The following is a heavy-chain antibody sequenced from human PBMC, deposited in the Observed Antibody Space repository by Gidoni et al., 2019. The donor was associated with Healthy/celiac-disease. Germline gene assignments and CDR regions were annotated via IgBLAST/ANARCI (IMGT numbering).Heavy chain of an antibody. CDR3: AREGAAYYDFWSGLSGGYFDY. V-gene: IGHV4-38-2*02. D-gene: IGHD3-3*01. Sequence: QVQLQESGPGLVKPSETLSLTCAVSGYSISSGYYWGWIRQPPGKGLEWIGSIYHSGSTYYNPSLKSRVTISVDTSKNQFSLKLSSVTAADTAVYYCAREGAAYYDFWSGLSGGYFDYWGQGTLVTVSS. CDR2: IYHSGST. CDR1: GYSISSGYY. J-gene: IGHJ4*02.